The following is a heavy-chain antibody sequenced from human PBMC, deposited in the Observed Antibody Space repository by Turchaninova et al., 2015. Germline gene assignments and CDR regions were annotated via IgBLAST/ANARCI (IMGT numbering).Heavy chain of an antibody. V-gene: IGHV1-3*01. CDR3: ARVASGSYYGY. CDR1: GYTFTSDA. D-gene: IGHD1-26*01. Sequence: QVQLVLSGAEVKKPCASVKVSFKASGYTFTSDAMHWGRQAPGQRLEWRGWINAGNGNTKYSQKFQGRVTITRDTSASTAYMELSSLRSEDTAVYYCARVASGSYYGYWGQGTLVTVSS. CDR2: INAGNGNT. J-gene: IGHJ4*02.